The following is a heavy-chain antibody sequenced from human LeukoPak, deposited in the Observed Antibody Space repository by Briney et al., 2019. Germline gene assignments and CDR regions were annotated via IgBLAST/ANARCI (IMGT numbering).Heavy chain of an antibody. CDR1: GGSVSSGSYY. CDR3: GRTPLVVVTKGAFDL. V-gene: IGHV4-61*01. J-gene: IGHJ3*01. D-gene: IGHD3-22*01. CDR2: IHYTGTT. Sequence: SETLSLTCTVSGGSVSSGSYYWSWIPQPPGKGLDWIGYIHYTGTTNYNPSLKSRVTISVDTSKNQFSLKLSSVTAADTAVYYCGRTPLVVVTKGAFDLWGQGTMVTVSS.